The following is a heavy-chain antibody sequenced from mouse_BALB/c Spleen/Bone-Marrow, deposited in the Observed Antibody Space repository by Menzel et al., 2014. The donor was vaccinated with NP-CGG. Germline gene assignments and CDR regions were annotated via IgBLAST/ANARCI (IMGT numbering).Heavy chain of an antibody. Sequence: QVQLQQSGAELVRPGVSVKISCKGSGYTFTDYAMHWVKQSHAESLEWIGVINTYFGDISYNQKFKGKATIAVDKTSXTVYMELARLTAEDSAIYYCARGYSNNYAMDYWGQGTSVTDSS. CDR2: INTYFGDI. CDR3: ARGYSNNYAMDY. V-gene: IGHV1S137*01. D-gene: IGHD2-5*01. J-gene: IGHJ4*01. CDR1: GYTFTDYA.